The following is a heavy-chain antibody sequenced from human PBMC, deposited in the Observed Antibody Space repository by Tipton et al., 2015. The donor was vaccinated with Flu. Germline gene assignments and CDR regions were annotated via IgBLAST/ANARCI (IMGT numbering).Heavy chain of an antibody. CDR3: AKGTGNWFDP. D-gene: IGHD1-14*01. CDR1: GFTFSSYG. CDR2: ISYDGSTK. V-gene: IGHV3-30*18. J-gene: IGHJ5*02. Sequence: CAASGFTFSSYGMHWVRQAPGKGLEWVALISYDGSTKYYADSVKGQFTISRDNSKNTLYLQMNSLRAEDTAVYYCAKGTGNWFDPWGQGTLVTVSS.